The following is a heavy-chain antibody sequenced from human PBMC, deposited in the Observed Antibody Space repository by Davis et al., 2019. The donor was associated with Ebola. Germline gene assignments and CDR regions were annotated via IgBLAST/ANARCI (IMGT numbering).Heavy chain of an antibody. CDR1: GFTFSSYD. CDR2: IGTAGDT. V-gene: IGHV3-13*01. J-gene: IGHJ4*02. D-gene: IGHD3-3*01. CDR3: ARAAFGSCYFDY. Sequence: GGSLRLSCAASGFTFSSYDMHWVRQVTGKGLEWDSAIGTAGDTYYPGSVKGRFTISRENAKSSLFLQMNSLRGEDTAVYYCARAAFGSCYFDYWGQGTLVTVSS.